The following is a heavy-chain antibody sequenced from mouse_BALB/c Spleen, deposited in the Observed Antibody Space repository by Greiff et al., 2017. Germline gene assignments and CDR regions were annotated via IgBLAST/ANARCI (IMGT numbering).Heavy chain of an antibody. CDR1: GFNIKDTY. CDR2: IDPANGNP. Sequence: EVQLQQSGAELVKPGASVKLSCTASGFNIKDTYMHWVKQRPEQGLEWIGRIDPANGNPKYDPKFQGKATITADTSSNTAYLQLSSLTSEDTAVYYCARGGFFITTVEYYFDYWGQGTTLTVSA. J-gene: IGHJ2*01. V-gene: IGHV14-3*02. D-gene: IGHD1-1*01. CDR3: ARGGFFITTVEYYFDY.